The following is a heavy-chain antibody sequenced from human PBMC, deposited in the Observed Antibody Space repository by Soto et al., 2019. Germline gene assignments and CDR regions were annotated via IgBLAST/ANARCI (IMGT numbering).Heavy chain of an antibody. J-gene: IGHJ4*02. D-gene: IGHD3-22*01. Sequence: ASVKVSCKASAYTFTAYYIHRVRQAPGQGLEWMGWINPNSGATNYAQKFQGRVTMTTDTSISTAYMELSRLGPDDTAVYYCARNYYSDSSGYPGAYWGQGTLVTVS. CDR3: ARNYYSDSSGYPGAY. CDR1: AYTFTAYY. V-gene: IGHV1-2*02. CDR2: INPNSGAT.